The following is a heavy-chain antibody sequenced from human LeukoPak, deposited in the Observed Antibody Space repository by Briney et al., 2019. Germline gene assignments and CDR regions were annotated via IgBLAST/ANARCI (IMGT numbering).Heavy chain of an antibody. CDR2: IYTSGST. CDR1: GGSISGSSYY. Sequence: PSETLSLTCTVSGGSISGSSYYWSWIRQPAGTGLEWIGRIYTSGSTNYNPSLNSRVTISTDMSKNQISLKLSSVTAADTAVYYCARQTFGVLYFDSWGQGTLVVVSS. J-gene: IGHJ4*02. D-gene: IGHD3-10*01. CDR3: ARQTFGVLYFDS. V-gene: IGHV4-61*02.